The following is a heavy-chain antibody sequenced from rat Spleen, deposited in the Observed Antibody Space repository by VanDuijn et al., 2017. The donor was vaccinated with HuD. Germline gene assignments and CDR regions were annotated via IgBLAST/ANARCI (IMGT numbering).Heavy chain of an antibody. J-gene: IGHJ2*01. Sequence: EVKLVESGGGLVQPGRSLKLSCAASGFNFNDYWMGWVRQAPGKGLEWIGEINKDSRTINYSPSLKEKFTISRDNAQNTLYLQMDSLRSEDTATYYCTTDPESPFDYWGQGVMVTVSS. CDR3: TTDPESPFDY. CDR1: GFNFNDYW. CDR2: INKDSRTI. V-gene: IGHV4-2*01. D-gene: IGHD3-8*01.